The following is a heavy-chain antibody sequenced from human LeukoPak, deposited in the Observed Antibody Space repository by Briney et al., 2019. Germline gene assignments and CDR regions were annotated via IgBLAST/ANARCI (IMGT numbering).Heavy chain of an antibody. Sequence: GGSLRLSCAASGFTFEDSAMHWVRQAPGKGLEWVSYISSSGSTIYYADSVKGRFTISRDNSKNTLYLQMNSLRAEDTAVYYCAKDDGYYYGSGPFGYWGQGTLVTVSS. CDR1: GFTFEDSA. CDR2: ISSSGSTI. CDR3: AKDDGYYYGSGPFGY. J-gene: IGHJ4*02. V-gene: IGHV3-48*01. D-gene: IGHD3-10*01.